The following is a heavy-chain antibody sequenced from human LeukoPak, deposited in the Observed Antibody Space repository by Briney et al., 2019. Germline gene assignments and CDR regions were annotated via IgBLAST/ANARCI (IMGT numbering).Heavy chain of an antibody. Sequence: SETLSLTCSVSGDSISSRTYYWAWIRQPPGKGLEWIGNFYDSGSTYYNPSLKSRVTISADTSKNQFSLKLSSVTAADTAVYYCARRTTMIVVVRGRRAESRAFDPWGQGTLVTVSS. CDR1: GDSISSRTYY. D-gene: IGHD3-22*01. CDR3: ARRTTMIVVVRGRRAESRAFDP. CDR2: FYDSGST. V-gene: IGHV4-39*07. J-gene: IGHJ5*02.